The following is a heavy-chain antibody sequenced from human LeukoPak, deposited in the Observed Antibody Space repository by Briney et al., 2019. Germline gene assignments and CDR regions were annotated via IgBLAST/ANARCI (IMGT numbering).Heavy chain of an antibody. J-gene: IGHJ4*02. CDR3: AKKRGDGYNYGFDY. V-gene: IGHV3-23*01. Sequence: GGSLRLSCEASGLTFSTYVMSWVRQAPGKGLEWVSTISGSGDSTYYADSVKGRFTISRGNSKNTLYMQMNSLGVEDTAVYYCAKKRGDGYNYGFDYWGQGTLVTVSS. CDR1: GLTFSTYV. D-gene: IGHD5-24*01. CDR2: ISGSGDST.